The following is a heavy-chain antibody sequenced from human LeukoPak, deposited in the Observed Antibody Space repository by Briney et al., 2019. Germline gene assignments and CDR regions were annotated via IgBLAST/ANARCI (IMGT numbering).Heavy chain of an antibody. J-gene: IGHJ4*02. D-gene: IGHD2-15*01. Sequence: SETLSLTCIVSGASISNYYWSWIRQLAGKGPEWIGRIYNGGSTNYNSSLRSRITMSLDTSKNQFSLKLTSVTAADTAVYYCARFGGSGDTRGYFDNWGQGTLVTVSS. V-gene: IGHV4-4*07. CDR1: GASISNYY. CDR2: IYNGGST. CDR3: ARFGGSGDTRGYFDN.